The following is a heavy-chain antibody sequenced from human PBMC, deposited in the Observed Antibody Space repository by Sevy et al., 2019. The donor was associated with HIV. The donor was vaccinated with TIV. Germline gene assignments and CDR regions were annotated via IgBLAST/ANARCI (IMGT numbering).Heavy chain of an antibody. CDR1: GYTFTSYY. D-gene: IGHD3-22*01. J-gene: IGHJ6*02. CDR2: INPSGGST. V-gene: IGHV1-46*01. Sequence: ASVKVSCKASGYTFTSYYMHWVRQAPGQGLEWMGIINPSGGSTSYAQKFQGRVTMTRDTSTSAVYMELSSLGSEDTAVYYCATYYYDSSGYRGYYYGMDVWGQGTTVTVSS. CDR3: ATYYYDSSGYRGYYYGMDV.